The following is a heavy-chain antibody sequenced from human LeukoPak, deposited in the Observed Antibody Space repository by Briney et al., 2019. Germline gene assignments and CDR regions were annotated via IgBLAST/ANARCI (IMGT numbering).Heavy chain of an antibody. CDR3: DRDLSSATRQLDL. Sequence: SETLSLTCTVSGGSISSGGYYWIWIRQHPGKGLEWIGFINYRGSTYYNPSLKSRITLSVDTSKNQFSLKLSSLTAADTAVYYCDRDLSSATRQLDLWGQGTLVTVSS. CDR1: GGSISSGGYY. CDR2: INYRGST. V-gene: IGHV4-31*03. J-gene: IGHJ5*02. D-gene: IGHD2-15*01.